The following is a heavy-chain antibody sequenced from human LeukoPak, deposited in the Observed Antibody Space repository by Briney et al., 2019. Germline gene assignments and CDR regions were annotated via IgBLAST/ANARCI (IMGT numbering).Heavy chain of an antibody. J-gene: IGHJ4*02. D-gene: IGHD6-13*01. CDR3: ARDHSSSCQLLDF. CDR1: GFTFSSYS. CDR2: ISSSSSYI. V-gene: IGHV3-21*01. Sequence: GGSLRLSCAASGFTFSSYSMNWVRQAPGKGLEWVSSISSSSSYIYYADSVRGRFTISRDNAKNSLYLQMNSLRAEDTAVYYCARDHSSSCQLLDFWGQGTLVTISS.